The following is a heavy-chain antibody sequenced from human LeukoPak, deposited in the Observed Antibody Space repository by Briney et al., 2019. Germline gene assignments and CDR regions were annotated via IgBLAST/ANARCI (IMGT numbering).Heavy chain of an antibody. J-gene: IGHJ4*02. CDR2: IWYDGSNK. CDR1: GFTFSSYG. CDR3: ARAWGLLGVSIDY. Sequence: GGSLRLSCAASGFTFSSYGMHWVRQAPGKGLEWVAVIWYDGSNKYYADSVKGRFTISRDNSKNTLYLQMNSLGAEDTAVYYCARAWGLLGVSIDYWGQGTLVTVSS. V-gene: IGHV3-33*01. D-gene: IGHD1-26*01.